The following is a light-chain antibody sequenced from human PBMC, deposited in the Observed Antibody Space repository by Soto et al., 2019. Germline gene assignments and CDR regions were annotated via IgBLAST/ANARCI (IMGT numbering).Light chain of an antibody. J-gene: IGKJ1*01. CDR2: DAS. V-gene: IGKV1-5*01. Sequence: DIQMTQSPSTLSASVGDRVTITCRASQSISSWLAWYQQKPGKAPKFLIYDASRLETGVPSRFSGSGSGTEFTLTISSLRPDDFATYYCQQYNSYWTFGQGTKVDIK. CDR3: QQYNSYWT. CDR1: QSISSW.